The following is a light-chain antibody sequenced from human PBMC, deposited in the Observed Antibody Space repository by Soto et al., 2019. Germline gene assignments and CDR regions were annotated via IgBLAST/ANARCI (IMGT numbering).Light chain of an antibody. J-gene: IGKJ1*01. CDR2: DAS. Sequence: DIQMTQSPSTLSASVGDRVTITCRASQSINIWLAWYQQKAGKAPKLLSYDASTLESGVPSRFSGSGSRTEFTLTISSLQTDDFATYYCQEYNSWRGEWTFGQGTKVEIK. V-gene: IGKV1-5*01. CDR1: QSINIW. CDR3: QEYNSWRGEWT.